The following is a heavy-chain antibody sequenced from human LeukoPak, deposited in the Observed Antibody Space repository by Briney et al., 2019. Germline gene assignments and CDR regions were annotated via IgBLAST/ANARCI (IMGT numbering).Heavy chain of an antibody. D-gene: IGHD3-22*01. CDR3: ARSRYYYDSSGYWFDY. J-gene: IGHJ4*02. CDR2: ISYDGSNK. Sequence: GGSLRLSCAASGFTFSSYAMHWVRQAPGKGLEWVAVISYDGSNKYYADSVKGRFTISRDNSKNTLYLQMNSLRAEDTAVYYCARSRYYYDSSGYWFDYWGQGTLVTVSS. V-gene: IGHV3-30*04. CDR1: GFTFSSYA.